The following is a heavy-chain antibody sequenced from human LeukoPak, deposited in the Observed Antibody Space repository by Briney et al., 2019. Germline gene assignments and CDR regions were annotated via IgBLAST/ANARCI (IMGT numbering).Heavy chain of an antibody. D-gene: IGHD4-17*01. CDR2: IYNGGSTI. V-gene: IGHV3-74*01. J-gene: IGHJ5*02. CDR3: AREKDDHGDPGRLDA. CDR1: GFIFSKSW. Sequence: TGGSLRLSCAASGFIFSKSWMHWVRQVPGKGLVWVARIYNGGSTINYADSVKGRFTISRDNAENTLYLQMSSLRAEDTAVYYCAREKDDHGDPGRLDAWGQGDLVTVSS.